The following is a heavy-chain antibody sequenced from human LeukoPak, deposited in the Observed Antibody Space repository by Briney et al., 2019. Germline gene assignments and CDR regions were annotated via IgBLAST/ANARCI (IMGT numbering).Heavy chain of an antibody. CDR3: ARSTIFGVVIPPLTVTGSWFDP. CDR1: GGSISSGGYS. Sequence: SQTLSLTCAVSGGSISSGGYSWSWIRQPPGKGLEWIGYIYHSGSTYYNPSLKSRVTISVDRSKNQFSLKLSSVTAADTAVYYCARSTIFGVVIPPLTVTGSWFDPWGQGTQVTVSS. V-gene: IGHV4-30-2*01. D-gene: IGHD3-3*01. CDR2: IYHSGST. J-gene: IGHJ5*02.